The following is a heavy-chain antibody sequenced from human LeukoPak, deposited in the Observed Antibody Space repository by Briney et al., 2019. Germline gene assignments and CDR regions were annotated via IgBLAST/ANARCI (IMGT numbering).Heavy chain of an antibody. CDR1: GFTFSSYA. J-gene: IGHJ5*02. CDR2: ISNSGGAT. V-gene: IGHV3-23*01. CDR3: AKDVPDNLEEPMFDT. Sequence: GGSLRLSCAASGFTFSSYAMNWVRQAPGKGLEWVSTISNSGGATHYADSAKGRFAISRDNSRNTLYLQMSSLRAEDTALYYCAKDVPDNLEEPMFDTWGQGTLVTVSS. D-gene: IGHD1-14*01.